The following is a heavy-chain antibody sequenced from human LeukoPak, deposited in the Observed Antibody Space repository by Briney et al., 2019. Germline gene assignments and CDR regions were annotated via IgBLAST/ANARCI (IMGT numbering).Heavy chain of an antibody. V-gene: IGHV3-23*01. J-gene: IGHJ4*02. CDR1: GFTFSSYG. Sequence: GGSLRLSCAASGFTFSSYGMHWVRQAPGKGLEWVSAISGSGGSTYYADSVKGRFTISRDNSKNTLYLQMNSLRAEDTAVYYCAKDREWLGLIVDYWGQGTLVTVSS. CDR2: ISGSGGST. CDR3: AKDREWLGLIVDY. D-gene: IGHD6-19*01.